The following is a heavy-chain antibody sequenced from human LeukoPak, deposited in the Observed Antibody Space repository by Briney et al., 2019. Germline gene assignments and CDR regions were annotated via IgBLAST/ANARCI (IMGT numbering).Heavy chain of an antibody. V-gene: IGHV4-39*02. D-gene: IGHD5-12*01. J-gene: IGHJ4*02. Sequence: SETLSLTCAVSGGSISSSGYYWGCIRQPPGKGLEWIVNVYYSGSSNYSPSLKSRVTISVDTSNKHFSLKLSSVTAADTAVYYCTRRREGSGYRDYWGQGTLVTVSS. CDR3: TRRREGSGYRDY. CDR1: GGSISSSGYY. CDR2: VYYSGSS.